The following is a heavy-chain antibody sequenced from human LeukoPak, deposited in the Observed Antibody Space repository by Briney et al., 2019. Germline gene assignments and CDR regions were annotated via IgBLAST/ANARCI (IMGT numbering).Heavy chain of an antibody. CDR2: ISYDGSNK. D-gene: IGHD3-22*01. CDR3: ARDLAYYYDSSYD. Sequence: PGGSLRLSCAASGFTFSSYGMHWVRQAPGKGLEWVAVISYDGSNKYYADSVKGRFTISRDNSKNTLYLQMNSLRAEDTAVYYCARDLAYYYDSSYDWGQGTLVTVSS. J-gene: IGHJ4*02. V-gene: IGHV3-30*03. CDR1: GFTFSSYG.